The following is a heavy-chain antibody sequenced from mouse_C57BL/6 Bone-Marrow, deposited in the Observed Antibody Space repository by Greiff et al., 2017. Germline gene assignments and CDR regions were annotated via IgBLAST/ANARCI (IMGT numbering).Heavy chain of an antibody. J-gene: IGHJ3*01. Sequence: QVQLQQPGAELVRPGTSVKMSCKASGYTFTNYWIGWAKQRPGHGLEWIGDIYPGGGYTNYNEKFKGKATLTVDKSSSTAYMQFSSLTSEDSAIYDGARFEDGYFGAYWGQGTLVTVSA. CDR1: GYTFTNYW. D-gene: IGHD2-3*01. CDR2: IYPGGGYT. V-gene: IGHV1-63*01. CDR3: ARFEDGYFGAY.